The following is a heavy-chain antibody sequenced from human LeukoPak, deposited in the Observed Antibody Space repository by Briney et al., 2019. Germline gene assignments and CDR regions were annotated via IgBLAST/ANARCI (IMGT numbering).Heavy chain of an antibody. D-gene: IGHD6-25*01. Sequence: GGSLRLSCAASGFTVSSNYMSWVRQAPGKGLEWVSVIYSGGSTYYADSVKGRFTISRDNSKNTLYLQMNSLRAEDTAVYYCAKPSGQKSFSDYWGQGTLVTVSS. CDR3: AKPSGQKSFSDY. J-gene: IGHJ4*02. CDR1: GFTVSSNY. V-gene: IGHV3-53*01. CDR2: IYSGGST.